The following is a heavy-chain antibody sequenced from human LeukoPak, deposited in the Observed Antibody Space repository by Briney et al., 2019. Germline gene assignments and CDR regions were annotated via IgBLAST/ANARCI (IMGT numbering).Heavy chain of an antibody. Sequence: KPSETLSLTCAVYGGSFSGYYWSWIRQPPGKGLEWIGEINHSGSTNYNPSLKSRVTISVDTSKNQFSLKLSSVTAADTAVYYCARGRYDYGDHTEDFDYWGQGTLVTVSS. CDR3: ARGRYDYGDHTEDFDY. CDR2: INHSGST. D-gene: IGHD4-17*01. J-gene: IGHJ4*02. V-gene: IGHV4-34*01. CDR1: GGSFSGYY.